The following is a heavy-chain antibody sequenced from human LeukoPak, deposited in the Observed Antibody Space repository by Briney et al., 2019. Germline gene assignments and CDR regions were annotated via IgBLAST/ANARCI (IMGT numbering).Heavy chain of an antibody. CDR3: ARVGYCGGDCYPFDY. D-gene: IGHD2-21*02. Sequence: SETLSLTCAVYGGSFSGYYWSWIRQPPGKGLEWIGEINHSGSTNYNPSLKSRVTISVDTSRNSFSLELSSVTAADTAVYYCARVGYCGGDCYPFDYWGQGTLTTISS. J-gene: IGHJ4*02. CDR2: INHSGST. CDR1: GGSFSGYY. V-gene: IGHV4-34*01.